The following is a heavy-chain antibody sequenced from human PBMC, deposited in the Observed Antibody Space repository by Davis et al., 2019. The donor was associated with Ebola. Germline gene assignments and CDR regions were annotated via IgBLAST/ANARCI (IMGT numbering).Heavy chain of an antibody. V-gene: IGHV1-69*13. Sequence: SVKVSCKASGGTFSSYAISWVRQAPGQGLEWMGGIIPIFGTANYAQKFQGRVTITADESTSTAYMELSRLRSDDTAVYYCASLSLTGTTFWDYWGQGTLVTVSS. J-gene: IGHJ4*02. CDR1: GGTFSSYA. CDR3: ASLSLTGTTFWDY. CDR2: IIPIFGTA. D-gene: IGHD1-7*01.